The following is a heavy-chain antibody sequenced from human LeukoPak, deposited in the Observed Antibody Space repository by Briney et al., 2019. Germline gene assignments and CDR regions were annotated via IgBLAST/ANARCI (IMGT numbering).Heavy chain of an antibody. D-gene: IGHD2-2*01. J-gene: IGHJ6*04. CDR3: ARDLPAAHYYYYGMDV. V-gene: IGHV4-34*01. Sequence: SETLSLTCAVYGGSFSGYYWSWIRQPPGKGLEWIGEINHSGSTNYNPSLKSRVTISVDTSKNQFSLKLSSVTAADTAVYYCARDLPAAHYYYYGMDVWGKGTTVTVSS. CDR1: GGSFSGYY. CDR2: INHSGST.